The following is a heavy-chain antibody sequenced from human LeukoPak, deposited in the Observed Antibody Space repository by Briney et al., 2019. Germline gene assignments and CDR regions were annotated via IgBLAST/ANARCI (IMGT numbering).Heavy chain of an antibody. CDR1: GGSISSYY. J-gene: IGHJ4*02. CDR3: AGDTLGFDY. V-gene: IGHV4-59*01. CDR2: IYYSGST. Sequence: PSETLSLTCTVSGGSISSYYWNWIRQPPGKGLEWIGYIYYSGSTNYNPSLKRRVTISIDTSKNQFSLKLSSVTAADTAVYYCAGDTLGFDYWGQGTLVTVSP. D-gene: IGHD2/OR15-2a*01.